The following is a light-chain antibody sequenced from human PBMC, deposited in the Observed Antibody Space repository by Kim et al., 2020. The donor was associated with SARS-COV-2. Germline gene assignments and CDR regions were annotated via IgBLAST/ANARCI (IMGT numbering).Light chain of an antibody. CDR3: AAGDDSLSGVV. V-gene: IGLV1-47*01. CDR1: SSNIGSNS. Sequence: ELTQPPSASGTPGQRVTISCSGSSSNIGSNSVNWYQQLPGSAPKVLIYRNNQRPSGVPDRFSGSKSGTSTSLAISGLRSEGEADYYCAAGDDSLSGVVFGGGTQLTVL. CDR2: RNN. J-gene: IGLJ2*01.